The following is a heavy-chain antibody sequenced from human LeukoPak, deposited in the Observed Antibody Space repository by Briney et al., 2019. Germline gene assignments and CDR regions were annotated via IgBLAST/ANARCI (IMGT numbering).Heavy chain of an antibody. D-gene: IGHD1-26*01. CDR3: ARAAMGATIDY. CDR1: GGSFSGYY. V-gene: IGHV4-34*01. J-gene: IGHJ4*02. CDR2: INHSGST. Sequence: PSETLSLTCAVYGGSFSGYYWSWIRQPPGKGLEWIGEINHSGSTNYNPSLKSRVTISVDTSKNQFSLKLSSVTAADTAVYYCARAAMGATIDYWGQGTLVTVSS.